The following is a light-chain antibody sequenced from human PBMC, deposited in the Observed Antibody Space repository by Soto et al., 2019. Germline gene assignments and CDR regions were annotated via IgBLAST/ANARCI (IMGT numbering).Light chain of an antibody. CDR3: QEYNTWPWT. V-gene: IGKV3-15*01. Sequence: ETLMTQSPATLSVSPGERATLSGRASQSVNNNLAWYQQKLGQAPRVLIYGASTRATGIPARFTGSGSGTEFILTITSLQSEDSAVYYCQEYNTWPWTFGQGTKVDIK. CDR1: QSVNNN. J-gene: IGKJ1*01. CDR2: GAS.